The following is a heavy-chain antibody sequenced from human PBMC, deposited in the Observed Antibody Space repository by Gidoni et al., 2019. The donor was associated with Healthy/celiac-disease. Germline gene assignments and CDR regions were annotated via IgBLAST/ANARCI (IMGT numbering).Heavy chain of an antibody. CDR3: ARDPDVDTAGYYYYCMDV. V-gene: IGHV3-30-3*01. CDR2: ISYDGCNK. CDR1: GFHFRSYA. D-gene: IGHD5-18*01. J-gene: IGHJ6*02. Sequence: QVQLVESGGGVVQPGRSLRLSCAASGFHFRSYAMHGVRQAPGKGLELVAVISYDGCNKYYADSVKGRFTISRDNSKNTLYLQMNSLRAEDTAVYYCARDPDVDTAGYYYYCMDVWGQGTTVTVSS.